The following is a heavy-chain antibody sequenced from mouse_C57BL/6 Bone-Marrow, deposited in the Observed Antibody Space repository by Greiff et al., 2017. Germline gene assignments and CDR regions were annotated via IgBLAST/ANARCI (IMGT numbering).Heavy chain of an antibody. Sequence: QVQLQQSGPELVKPGASVKISCKASGYAFSSSWMNWVKQRPGKGLEWIGRIYPGDGDTNYNGKFKGKATLTADKSSSTAYMQLSSLTSEDSAVXFCARNDGYYYWYFDVWGTGTTVTVSS. CDR3: ARNDGYYYWYFDV. D-gene: IGHD2-3*01. CDR1: GYAFSSSW. V-gene: IGHV1-82*01. CDR2: IYPGDGDT. J-gene: IGHJ1*03.